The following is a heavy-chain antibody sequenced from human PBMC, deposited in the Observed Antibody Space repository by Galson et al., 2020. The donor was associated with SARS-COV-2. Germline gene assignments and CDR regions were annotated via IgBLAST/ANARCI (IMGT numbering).Heavy chain of an antibody. Sequence: GGSLRLSCIASGFPFSSSAMSWVRQSPGKGLAWVAAISGSGSNTYYRDSVEGQFTISRDNSKNTVFLHKDSLTADDTAVYYCVKDRSMIRGSYFHHWGQGVMVIVSS. CDR2: ISGSGSNT. D-gene: IGHD3-10*01. V-gene: IGHV3-23*01. CDR1: GFPFSSSA. J-gene: IGHJ4*02. CDR3: VKDRSMIRGSYFHH.